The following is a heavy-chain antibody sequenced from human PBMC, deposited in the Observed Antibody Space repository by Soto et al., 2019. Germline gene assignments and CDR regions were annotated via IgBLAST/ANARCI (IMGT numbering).Heavy chain of an antibody. CDR3: AKDPHYDFWSGFPFDY. D-gene: IGHD3-3*01. Sequence: IXXXPGKGLEWIGYIYYSGSTFYNPSLKSRVTISVDTSKNQFSLKLSSVTAADTAVYYCAKDPHYDFWSGFPFDYWGQGTLVTVSS. V-gene: IGHV4-31*02. CDR2: IYYSGST. J-gene: IGHJ4*02.